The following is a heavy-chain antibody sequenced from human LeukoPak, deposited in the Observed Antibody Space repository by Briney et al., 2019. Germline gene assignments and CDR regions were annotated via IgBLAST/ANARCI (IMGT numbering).Heavy chain of an antibody. CDR1: GYSFTSYW. CDR3: ARHLWGSGGSCYFDY. V-gene: IGHV5-51*01. Sequence: GESLKISCKGSGYSFTSYWVGWVRQMPGKGLEWMGIIYPVDSDTRYSPSFQAQVTNSPDKPISTANLQWSSLKLSPTATYYCARHLWGSGGSCYFDYWGQGNLVTVSS. D-gene: IGHD2-15*01. CDR2: IYPVDSDT. J-gene: IGHJ4*02.